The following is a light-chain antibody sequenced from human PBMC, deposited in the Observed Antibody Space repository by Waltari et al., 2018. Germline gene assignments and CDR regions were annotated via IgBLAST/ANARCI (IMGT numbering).Light chain of an antibody. CDR1: SSGVGGYHF. V-gene: IGLV2-23*02. J-gene: IGLJ2*01. Sequence: QSALIQPASVSGSPGQSITISCTGTSSGVGGYHFVSWYQHHPGRAPKLMIYDVNKRPSGVSHRFSGSKSGDTASLTISGLLTEDEADYYCSSYAGSSIPVVFGGGTKLTVL. CDR3: SSYAGSSIPVV. CDR2: DVN.